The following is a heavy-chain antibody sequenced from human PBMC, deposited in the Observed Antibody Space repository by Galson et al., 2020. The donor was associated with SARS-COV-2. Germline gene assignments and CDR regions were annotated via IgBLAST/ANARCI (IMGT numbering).Heavy chain of an antibody. D-gene: IGHD3-9*01. CDR2: IAWSRGTM. J-gene: IGHJ4*02. V-gene: IGHV3-9*01. CDR3: AKSPWGSDWYYFDY. CDR1: GFTFDDYA. Sequence: TGRSLRLSCTASGFTFDDYAMHWVRQVPGKGLEWVSGIAWSRGTMAYSDSVKGRFTISRDNRKNSLFLQMNSLRAEDSAFYYCAKSPWGSDWYYFDYWGQGTLVTVSS.